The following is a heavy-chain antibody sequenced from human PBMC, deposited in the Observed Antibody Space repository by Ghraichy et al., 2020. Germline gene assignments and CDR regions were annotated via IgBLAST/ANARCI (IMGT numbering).Heavy chain of an antibody. Sequence: SETLSLTCTVSGDSVSSSSYYWGWIRQPPRQGLQWFTSIYFNGTTNYNPSLTNRVTMSVDTSTNQFSLRMTSVTAAETAVYYCARGSPPLSGGNPDAFDIWGQGTMITVSS. CDR1: GDSVSSSSYY. V-gene: IGHV4-39*07. CDR3: ARGSPPLSGGNPDAFDI. CDR2: IYFNGTT. D-gene: IGHD1-26*01. J-gene: IGHJ3*02.